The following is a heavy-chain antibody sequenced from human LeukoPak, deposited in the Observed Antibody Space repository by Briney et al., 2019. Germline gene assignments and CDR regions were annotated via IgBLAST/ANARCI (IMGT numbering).Heavy chain of an antibody. V-gene: IGHV3-30*18. Sequence: PGGSLRLSCAASGFTFSDYGMHWVRQAPGKGLEWVAVISYDGNSEYYADSVKGRFSISRDNSKDTLYLQMNSLRPEDTAVYYGGKRRRTSSYDPWGEKTLLT. D-gene: IGHD2-2*01. CDR2: ISYDGNSE. CDR3: GKRRRTSSYDP. CDR1: GFTFSDYG. J-gene: IGHJ5*02.